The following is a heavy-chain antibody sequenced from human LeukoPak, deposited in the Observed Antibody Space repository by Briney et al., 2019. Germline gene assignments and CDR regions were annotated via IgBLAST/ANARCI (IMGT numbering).Heavy chain of an antibody. V-gene: IGHV3-30*18. CDR2: ISYDGGNK. D-gene: IGHD3-22*01. J-gene: IGHJ4*02. Sequence: PGGSLRLSCAASGFTFSSYAMHWVHQAPGKGLEWVTVISYDGGNKFYADSVRGRFTISRDNSKNTVYLQMNSLRVEDTAVYYCAKVHLTYYYDSSGYGFQDYWGQGTLVTVSS. CDR3: AKVHLTYYYDSSGYGFQDY. CDR1: GFTFSSYA.